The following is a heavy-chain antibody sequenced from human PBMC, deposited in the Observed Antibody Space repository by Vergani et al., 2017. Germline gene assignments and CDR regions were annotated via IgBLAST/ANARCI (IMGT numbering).Heavy chain of an antibody. J-gene: IGHJ4*02. Sequence: EIQLVESGGDLVQPGGSLRLSCAASGFTFSTYAMSWVRQAPGKGLEWVSGITRSGDRTYYADSVKGRFTISRDNAKNSLYLQMNSLRAEDTALYYCAKPNNWGPSPYYFDYWGQGTLVTVSS. CDR3: AKPNNWGPSPYYFDY. D-gene: IGHD1-1*01. V-gene: IGHV3-23*04. CDR1: GFTFSTYA. CDR2: ITRSGDRT.